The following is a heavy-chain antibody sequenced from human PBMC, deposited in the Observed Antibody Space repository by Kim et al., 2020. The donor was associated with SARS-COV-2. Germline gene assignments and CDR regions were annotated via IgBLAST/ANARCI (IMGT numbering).Heavy chain of an antibody. Sequence: GGSLRLSCAASGFTVSSNYMSWVRQAPGKGLEWVSVIYSGGSTYYADSVKGRFTISRDNSKNTLYLQMNSLGAEDTAVYYCARVRSAHFQGGMDVWGQVTTVTVSS. CDR2: IYSGGST. D-gene: IGHD6-6*01. CDR1: GFTVSSNY. J-gene: IGHJ6*02. CDR3: ARVRSAHFQGGMDV. V-gene: IGHV3-66*01.